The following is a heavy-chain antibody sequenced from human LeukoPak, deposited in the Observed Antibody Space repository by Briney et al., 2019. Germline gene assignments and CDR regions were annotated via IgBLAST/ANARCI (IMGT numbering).Heavy chain of an antibody. J-gene: IGHJ4*02. Sequence: SETLSLTCTVSGGSISSYYWSWIRQPPGKGLEWIGYIYYSGSTNYNPSLKSRVTISVDTSKNQFSLKLSSVTAADTAVYYCARTSGPRTGLDYWGQGTLVTVSS. V-gene: IGHV4-59*01. D-gene: IGHD3-3*01. CDR1: GGSISSYY. CDR3: ARTSGPRTGLDY. CDR2: IYYSGST.